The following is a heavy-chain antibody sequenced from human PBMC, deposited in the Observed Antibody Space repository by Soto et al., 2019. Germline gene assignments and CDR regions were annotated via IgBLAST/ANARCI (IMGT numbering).Heavy chain of an antibody. CDR3: ARGDTPMITGMDSFDI. CDR2: IKQDGTEK. Sequence: GSLRLSCAASGFTFSRYWMNWVRQALGKGLEWVANIKQDGTEKNYVDSVKGRFTISRDNARKSLYLQMDSLRAEGTAVYFCARGDTPMITGMDSFDIWGQGTMVTVSS. J-gene: IGHJ3*02. V-gene: IGHV3-7*01. CDR1: GFTFSRYW. D-gene: IGHD5-18*01.